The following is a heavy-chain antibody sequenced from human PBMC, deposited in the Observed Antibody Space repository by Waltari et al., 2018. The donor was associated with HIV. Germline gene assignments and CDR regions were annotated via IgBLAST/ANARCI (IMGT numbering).Heavy chain of an antibody. V-gene: IGHV3-15*01. CDR1: GFTFSNAW. D-gene: IGHD1-26*01. Sequence: EVQLVESGGGLVKPGGSLRLSCAASGFTFSNAWMSWVRQAPGKGLGWVGRIKSKTEGGTTDDAAPVKGRFTISRDDSKNTLYLQMNSLKTEYTAVYYCTTDLVGATRFDYWGQGTLVTVSS. CDR2: IKSKTEGGTT. CDR3: TTDLVGATRFDY. J-gene: IGHJ4*02.